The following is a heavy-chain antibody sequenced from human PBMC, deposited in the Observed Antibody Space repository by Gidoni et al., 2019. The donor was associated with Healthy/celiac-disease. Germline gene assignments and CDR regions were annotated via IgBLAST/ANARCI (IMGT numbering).Heavy chain of an antibody. J-gene: IGHJ4*02. CDR1: GFTFDDYT. Sequence: EVQLVESGGVVVQPGGSLRLSCAASGFTFDDYTMHWVRQAPGKGLEWVSLISWDGGSTYYADSVKSRFTISRDNSKNSLYLQMNSLRTEDTALYYCAKDMTDYGDYSPDYWGQGTLVTVSS. D-gene: IGHD4-17*01. V-gene: IGHV3-43*01. CDR2: ISWDGGST. CDR3: AKDMTDYGDYSPDY.